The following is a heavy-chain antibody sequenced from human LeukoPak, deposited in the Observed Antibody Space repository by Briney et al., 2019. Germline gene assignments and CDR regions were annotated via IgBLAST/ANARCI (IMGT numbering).Heavy chain of an antibody. D-gene: IGHD5-18*01. CDR2: ISSSSSYI. Sequence: GGSLRLSCEASGFTFSAYAMTWVRQAPGKGLEWVSSISSSSSYIYYADSVKGRFTISRDNAKNSLYLQMNSLRAEDTAVYYCARLSGGYSYGYVRENWFDPWGQGTLVTVSS. CDR3: ARLSGGYSYGYVRENWFDP. CDR1: GFTFSAYA. V-gene: IGHV3-21*01. J-gene: IGHJ5*02.